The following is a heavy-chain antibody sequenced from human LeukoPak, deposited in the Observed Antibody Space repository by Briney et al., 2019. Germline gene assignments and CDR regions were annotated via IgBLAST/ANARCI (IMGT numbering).Heavy chain of an antibody. CDR2: INPSGGST. V-gene: IGHV1-46*01. D-gene: IGHD3-10*01. Sequence: ASVKVSCKASGYTFTSYYMHWVRQAPGQGLEWMGIINPSGGSTSYAQKFQGRVTMTRDTSTSTVYMELSSLRSEDTAVYYCARGPSSGSYYLYYFDYWGQGTLVTVSS. CDR1: GYTFTSYY. J-gene: IGHJ4*02. CDR3: ARGPSSGSYYLYYFDY.